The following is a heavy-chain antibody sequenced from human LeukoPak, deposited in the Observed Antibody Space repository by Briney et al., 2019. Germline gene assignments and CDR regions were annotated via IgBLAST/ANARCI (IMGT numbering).Heavy chain of an antibody. Sequence: SGRSLRLSCAASGFTFDDYAMHWVRQAPGKGLEWVSGISWNSGSIGCADSVKGRFTISRDNAKNSLYLQMNSLRAEDTALYYCAKGNANRRYCSGGSCAPADYWGQGTLVTVSS. CDR1: GFTFDDYA. D-gene: IGHD2-15*01. J-gene: IGHJ4*02. CDR2: ISWNSGSI. CDR3: AKGNANRRYCSGGSCAPADY. V-gene: IGHV3-9*01.